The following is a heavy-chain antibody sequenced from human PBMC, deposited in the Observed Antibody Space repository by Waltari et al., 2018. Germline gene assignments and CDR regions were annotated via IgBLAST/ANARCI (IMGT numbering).Heavy chain of an antibody. J-gene: IGHJ2*01. Sequence: QVQLVQSGAEVKKPGASVKVSCKASGYTFTSYDINWVRQATGQGLEWMGWMNPNSGNTGYAQKFQGRVTMTRNTSISTAYMELSSLRSEDTAVYYCARGIAAAGTGGWYFDLWGRGTLVTVSS. CDR2: MNPNSGNT. D-gene: IGHD6-13*01. V-gene: IGHV1-8*01. CDR1: GYTFTSYD. CDR3: ARGIAAAGTGGWYFDL.